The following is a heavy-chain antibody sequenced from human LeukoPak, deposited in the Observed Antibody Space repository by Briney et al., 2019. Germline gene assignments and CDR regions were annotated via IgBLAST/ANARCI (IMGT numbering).Heavy chain of an antibody. J-gene: IGHJ4*02. CDR3: ARGGEGFFDY. CDR2: ISSNGGNT. D-gene: IGHD4-17*01. Sequence: PGGSLRLSCAASGFTFSSYALHWVRQAPGKGLEYVSAISSNGGNTYYANSVKGRFTISRDNSKNTLYLQEGSLRAEDTGLYYCARGGEGFFDYWGQGTLVTVSS. V-gene: IGHV3-64*01. CDR1: GFTFSSYA.